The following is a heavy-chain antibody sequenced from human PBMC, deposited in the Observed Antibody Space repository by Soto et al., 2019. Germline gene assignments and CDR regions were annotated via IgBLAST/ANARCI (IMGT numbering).Heavy chain of an antibody. Sequence: EVQLLESGGGLVQPGGSLRLSCAASGFTFSNYGMSWVRQAPGKGLEWVSVISDGGGSTFYADSVKGRFTISRDNSKNTLYLQMSGLRADDTAVYYCAKDRGSRLYHWFDPWGQGTLVTVSS. CDR2: ISDGGGST. J-gene: IGHJ5*02. D-gene: IGHD6-13*01. CDR1: GFTFSNYG. V-gene: IGHV3-23*01. CDR3: AKDRGSRLYHWFDP.